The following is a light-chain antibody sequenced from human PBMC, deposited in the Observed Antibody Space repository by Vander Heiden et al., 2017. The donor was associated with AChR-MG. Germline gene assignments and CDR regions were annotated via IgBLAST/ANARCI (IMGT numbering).Light chain of an antibody. CDR3: SSYTSGSTVYV. CDR2: EVS. J-gene: IGLJ1*01. Sequence: QSALTQPASVSGSPGQSITISCTGTSSDVGGSTYFSWYPQPPGTAPNLMIYEVSNRPSGVSNRFSGSKSGNTASLTISGLQAEDEADYYCSSYTSGSTVYVFGSGTTVTVL. V-gene: IGLV2-14*01. CDR1: SSDVGGSTY.